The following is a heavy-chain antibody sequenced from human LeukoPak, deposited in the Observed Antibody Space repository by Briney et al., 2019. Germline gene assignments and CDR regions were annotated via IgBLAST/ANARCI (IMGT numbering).Heavy chain of an antibody. J-gene: IGHJ4*02. CDR3: AKGRGTTVTSAANY. D-gene: IGHD4-17*01. CDR2: INANSGTR. Sequence: GGSLRLSCEASGFAFSFFAMSWLRQAPGKGLEWVSTINANSGTRSYAASVRGRFTISRDNSKNTLFLQMNSLRAEDTAVYYCAKGRGTTVTSAANYWGQGTLVTVSS. V-gene: IGHV3-23*01. CDR1: GFAFSFFA.